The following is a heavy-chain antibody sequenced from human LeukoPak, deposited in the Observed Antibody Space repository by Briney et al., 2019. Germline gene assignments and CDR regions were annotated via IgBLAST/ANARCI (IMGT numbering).Heavy chain of an antibody. J-gene: IGHJ3*02. CDR2: IIPIFGTA. CDR1: GGTFSSYA. Sequence: ASVKVSCKASGGTFSSYAISWVRQAPGQGLEWMGGIIPIFGTANYAQKFQGRVTITADESTSTAYMELSSLRSEDTAVYYCTRAMSSGSYGVAFDIWGQGTMVTVSS. V-gene: IGHV1-69*13. D-gene: IGHD1-26*01. CDR3: TRAMSSGSYGVAFDI.